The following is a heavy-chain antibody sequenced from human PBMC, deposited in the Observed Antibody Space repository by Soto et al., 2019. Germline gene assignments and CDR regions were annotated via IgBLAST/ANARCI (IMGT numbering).Heavy chain of an antibody. CDR1: GYSFTDYH. CDR2: INPKSGGT. CDR3: ARGGGTILAPLP. J-gene: IGHJ5*02. D-gene: IGHD3-3*01. V-gene: IGHV1-2*04. Sequence: ASVKVSCKXSGYSFTDYHIHWVRQAPGQGLEWLGRINPKSGGTSTAQKFQGWVTMTRDRSISTVYMELSGLRSDDTAVYYCARGGGTILAPLPWGQGTLVTVSS.